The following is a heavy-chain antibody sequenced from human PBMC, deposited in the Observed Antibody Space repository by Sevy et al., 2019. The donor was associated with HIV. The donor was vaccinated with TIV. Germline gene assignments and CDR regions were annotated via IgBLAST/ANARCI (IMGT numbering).Heavy chain of an antibody. CDR1: GFTFSTYA. CDR2: ISGSGGST. J-gene: IGHJ6*02. D-gene: IGHD3-3*01. CDR3: ARRPDFGVVIPTGVMDV. V-gene: IGHV3-23*01. Sequence: GGSLRLSCAASGFTFSTYAMTWVRQAPGKGLQWVSVISGSGGSTYYADSVKGRFPISRDNSKNTMYLQMNSLRAEDTAVYYCARRPDFGVVIPTGVMDVWGQGTTVTVSS.